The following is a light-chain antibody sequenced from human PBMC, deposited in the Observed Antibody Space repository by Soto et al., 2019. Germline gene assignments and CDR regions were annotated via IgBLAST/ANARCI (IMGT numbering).Light chain of an antibody. CDR2: WAS. V-gene: IGKV4-1*01. J-gene: IGKJ4*01. Sequence: DIVMTQSPDSLAVSLGERASINCKSSQSVLYSSNNKNYLAWYQQKPGQPPKLLIYWASTRASGVPDRFSGRGSRTDFTLTISSLQAEYLAVYYSQHYYSTPLTFGGGTKVEIK. CDR1: QSVLYSSNNKNY. CDR3: QHYYSTPLT.